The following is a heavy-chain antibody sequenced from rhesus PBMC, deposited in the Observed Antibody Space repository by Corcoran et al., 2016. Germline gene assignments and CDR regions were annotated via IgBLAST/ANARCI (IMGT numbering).Heavy chain of an antibody. J-gene: IGHJ4*01. V-gene: IGHV1-111*02. CDR1: GYTFTAHY. CDR3: ARGIVGASSYFDY. CDR2: FEPRDREA. D-gene: IGHD1-44*02. Sequence: EVQLVQSGAEVKKPGATVKISCKASGYTFTAHYLNWVRQAPGKGLEGVGGFEPRDREADYDKKFPASVPITTDITTATAYMELSSLRSEATAVYYCARGIVGASSYFDYWGQGALVTVSS.